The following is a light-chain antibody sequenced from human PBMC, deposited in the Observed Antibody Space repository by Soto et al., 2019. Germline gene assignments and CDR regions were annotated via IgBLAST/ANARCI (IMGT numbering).Light chain of an antibody. CDR3: QQSYSSLA. V-gene: IGKV1-39*01. J-gene: IGKJ3*01. CDR2: AAS. Sequence: DSQMTQSPASLSASQRVRVTITFRASQSINRYLNWYQKKTGKDTKLLINAASSLQSGVPSRFSGSGSGKDFILNISSLQPEDFATYYCQQSYSSLAFGTGTKVDIK. CDR1: QSINRY.